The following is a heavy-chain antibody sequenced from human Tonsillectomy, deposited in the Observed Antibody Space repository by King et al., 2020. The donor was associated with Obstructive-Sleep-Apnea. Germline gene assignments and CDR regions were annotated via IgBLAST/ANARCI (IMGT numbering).Heavy chain of an antibody. V-gene: IGHV3-23*04. CDR2: ISGGVDSK. Sequence: VQLVESGGGLVQPGGSLRLSCAASGFTFSSYAMSWFRQAPGRGLEWFSAISGGVDSKYYAASVKGRFNISRDNSKNTLYLQMNSLRPEDTAVYYCAKGRTLDYWGQGTLVTVSS. J-gene: IGHJ4*02. CDR3: AKGRTLDY. CDR1: GFTFSSYA.